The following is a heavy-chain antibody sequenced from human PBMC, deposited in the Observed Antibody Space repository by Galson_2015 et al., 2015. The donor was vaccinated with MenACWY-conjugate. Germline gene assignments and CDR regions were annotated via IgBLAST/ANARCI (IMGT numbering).Heavy chain of an antibody. CDR1: GFTFSSHW. J-gene: IGHJ4*02. CDR2: IKEDGSVK. Sequence: SLRLSCAASGFTFSSHWMSWVRQAPGKGLEWVANIKEDGSVKYYLDSVRGRFTISRDNAKNSLYLQMNSLRADDTAVYYCATSSAAAGSSWGQGTLVTVSS. D-gene: IGHD6-13*01. CDR3: ATSSAAAGSS. V-gene: IGHV3-7*01.